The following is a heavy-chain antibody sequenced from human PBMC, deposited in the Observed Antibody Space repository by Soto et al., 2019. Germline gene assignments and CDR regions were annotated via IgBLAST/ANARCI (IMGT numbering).Heavy chain of an antibody. CDR3: ARGRMIVVVIKYYYYGMDV. D-gene: IGHD3-22*01. V-gene: IGHV1-46*01. Sequence: QVQLVQSGAEVKKPGASVKASCKASGYTFTSYYMHWVRQAPGQGLEWMGIINPSGGSTSYAQKFQGRVTMTRDTSTSTVYMELSSLRSEDTAVYYCARGRMIVVVIKYYYYGMDVWGQGTTVTVSS. CDR1: GYTFTSYY. J-gene: IGHJ6*02. CDR2: INPSGGST.